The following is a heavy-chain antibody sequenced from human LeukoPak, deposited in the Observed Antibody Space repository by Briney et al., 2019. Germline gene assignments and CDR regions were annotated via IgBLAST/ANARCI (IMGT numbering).Heavy chain of an antibody. J-gene: IGHJ5*02. CDR3: ASSHDYGDPNWFDP. Sequence: PSETLSLTCAVSGGSISSGGYPWSWIRQPPGKGLEWIGYIYHSGSTYYNPSLKSRVTISVDRSKSQFSLKLSSVTAADTAVYYCASSHDYGDPNWFDPWGQGTLVTVSS. CDR2: IYHSGST. D-gene: IGHD4-17*01. CDR1: GGSISSGGYP. V-gene: IGHV4-30-2*01.